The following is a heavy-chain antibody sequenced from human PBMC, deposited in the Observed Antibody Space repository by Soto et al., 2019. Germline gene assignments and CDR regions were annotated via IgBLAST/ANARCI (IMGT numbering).Heavy chain of an antibody. CDR3: AREAIYCTGTSCWFDY. Sequence: QVQLVESGGGVVQPGKSLRLSCVASGFTFSHYGMHWVRQAPGKGLEGVAVIWNDGSNKQYADSVKGRFTGAIDNSKNTLYLQMIRLTAEVTAVYYCAREAIYCTGTSCWFDYWCQGTLVTVSS. D-gene: IGHD2-2*01. CDR1: GFTFSHYG. J-gene: IGHJ4*02. V-gene: IGHV3-33*01. CDR2: IWNDGSNK.